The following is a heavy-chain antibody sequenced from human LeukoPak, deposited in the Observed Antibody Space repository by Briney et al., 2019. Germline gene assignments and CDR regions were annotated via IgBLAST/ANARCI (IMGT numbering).Heavy chain of an antibody. CDR3: AATGTTRGDAFDI. V-gene: IGHV3-23*01. CDR1: GFTFSTYA. CDR2: ISGSGGST. D-gene: IGHD1-1*01. J-gene: IGHJ3*02. Sequence: PGGSLRLSCAASGFTFSTYAMTWVRQAPGKGLEWVSSISGSGGSTYYADSVKGRFTISRDNSKNTLYLQMNSLRAEDMALYYCAATGTTRGDAFDIWGQGTMVTVSS.